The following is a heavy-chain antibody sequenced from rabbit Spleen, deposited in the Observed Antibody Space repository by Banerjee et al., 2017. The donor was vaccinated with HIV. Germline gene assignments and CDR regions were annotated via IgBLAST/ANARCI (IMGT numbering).Heavy chain of an antibody. D-gene: IGHD1-1*01. V-gene: IGHV1S45*01. CDR2: INTATGKA. CDR1: GFSFGDRDV. Sequence: EQLVESGGGLVQPTGSLTLTCKASGFSFGDRDVMCWVRQAPGKGLEWIACINTATGKAVYATWAKGRFTISRTSSTTVTLRMTSLTAADRAAYFCARDLVGVIGWNFYLWGPGTLVTVS. CDR3: ARDLVGVIGWNFYL. J-gene: IGHJ4*01.